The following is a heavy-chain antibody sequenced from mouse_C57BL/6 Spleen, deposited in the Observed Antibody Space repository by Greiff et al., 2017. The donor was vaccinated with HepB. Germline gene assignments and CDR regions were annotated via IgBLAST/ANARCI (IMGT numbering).Heavy chain of an antibody. J-gene: IGHJ2*01. V-gene: IGHV5-4*01. D-gene: IGHD2-1*01. Sequence: EVQLVESGGGLVKPGGSLKLSCAASGFTFSSYAMSWVRQTPEKRLEWVATISDGGSYTYYPDNVKGRFTISRDNAKNNLYLQMSHLKSEDTAMYYCARDLDYYGNYVLDYWGQGTTLTVSS. CDR2: ISDGGSYT. CDR3: ARDLDYYGNYVLDY. CDR1: GFTFSSYA.